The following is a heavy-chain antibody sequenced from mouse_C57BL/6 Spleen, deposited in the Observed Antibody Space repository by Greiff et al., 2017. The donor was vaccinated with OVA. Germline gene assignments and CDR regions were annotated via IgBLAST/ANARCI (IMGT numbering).Heavy chain of an antibody. Sequence: EVKLVESGGGLVQPGGSMKLSCVASGFTFSNYWMNWVRQSPEKGLEWVAQIRLKSDNYATHYAESVKGRFTISRDDSKSSVYLQMNNLRAEDTGIYYCPRAHYGQAWFAYWGQGTLVTVSA. D-gene: IGHD1-2*01. CDR2: IRLKSDNYAT. J-gene: IGHJ3*01. CDR1: GFTFSNYW. V-gene: IGHV6-3*01. CDR3: PRAHYGQAWFAY.